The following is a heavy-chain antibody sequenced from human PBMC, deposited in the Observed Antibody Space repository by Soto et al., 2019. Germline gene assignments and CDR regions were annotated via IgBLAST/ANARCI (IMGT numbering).Heavy chain of an antibody. CDR2: MYSDGDK. Sequence: QITLKESGPTLVKPTQTLTLTCTFSGFSLSTSGVGVGWIRQPPGKALEWLALMYSDGDKRYSPSLKSRLTIIKDASKNQVVLIMPNMDPVDTATYCWVQTHKWRRFDYWGQGTLVTVSS. V-gene: IGHV2-5*02. D-gene: IGHD5-12*01. J-gene: IGHJ4*02. CDR1: GFSLSTSGVG. CDR3: VQTHKWRRFDY.